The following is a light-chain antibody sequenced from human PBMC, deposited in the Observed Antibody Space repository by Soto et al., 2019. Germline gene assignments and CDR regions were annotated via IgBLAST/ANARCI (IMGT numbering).Light chain of an antibody. Sequence: QSALTQPASVSGSPGQSITISCTGTSSDVGGYNYVSWYQQQAGKAPKLIIHEVSNRPSGVSNRFSGSKSGNTASLTISGLQAEDEADYYCAAWDDILNGYVFGDGTKLTVL. V-gene: IGLV2-14*01. CDR2: EVS. CDR3: AAWDDILNGYV. J-gene: IGLJ2*01. CDR1: SSDVGGYNY.